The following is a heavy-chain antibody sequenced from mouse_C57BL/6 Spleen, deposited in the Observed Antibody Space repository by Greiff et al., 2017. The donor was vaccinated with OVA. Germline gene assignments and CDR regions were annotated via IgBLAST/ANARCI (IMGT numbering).Heavy chain of an antibody. CDR2: IDPSDSYT. Sequence: QVQLQQPGAELVMPGASVKLSCKASGYTFTSYWMHWVKQRPGQGLEWIGEIDPSDSYTNYNQKFKGKSTLTVDKSSSTAYMQLSSLTSEDSAVYYCASYYSNYEGGAMDYWGQGTSVTVSS. CDR3: ASYYSNYEGGAMDY. J-gene: IGHJ4*01. V-gene: IGHV1-69*01. CDR1: GYTFTSYW. D-gene: IGHD2-5*01.